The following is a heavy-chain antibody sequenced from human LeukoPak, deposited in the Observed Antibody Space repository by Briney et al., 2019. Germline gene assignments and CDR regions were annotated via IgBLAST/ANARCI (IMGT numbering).Heavy chain of an antibody. CDR2: IIPIFGTA. CDR1: GGTFSSYA. D-gene: IGHD3-10*01. J-gene: IGHJ4*02. V-gene: IGHV1-69*13. CDR3: ARDGSGSYYLFDY. Sequence: SVKVSCKASGGTFSSYAISWVQQAPGQGLEWMGGIIPIFGTANYAQKFQGRVTITADESTSTAYMELSSLRSEDTAVYYCARDGSGSYYLFDYWGQGTLVTVSS.